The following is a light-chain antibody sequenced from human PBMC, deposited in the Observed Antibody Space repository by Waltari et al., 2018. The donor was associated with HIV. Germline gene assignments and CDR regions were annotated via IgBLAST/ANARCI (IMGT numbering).Light chain of an antibody. Sequence: DIVMTQSPDSLAVSLGERATINCKSSQSLLYSSDNKNYLAWYQQKPGQPPKLLIYWASTRESGVTDRFSGSGSGTDFTLSISGLQAEDVAVYFCQQYYTTPDTFGPGTNADIK. CDR2: WAS. CDR3: QQYYTTPDT. J-gene: IGKJ3*01. CDR1: QSLLYSSDNKNY. V-gene: IGKV4-1*01.